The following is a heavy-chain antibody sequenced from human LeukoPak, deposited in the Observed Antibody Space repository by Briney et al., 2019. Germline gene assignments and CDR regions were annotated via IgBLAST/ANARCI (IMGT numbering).Heavy chain of an antibody. D-gene: IGHD3-3*01. Sequence: PSETLSLTCTVSIGSINSYYWSWIRQPPGKGLEWIGYIHYSGSTNYNPSLKSRVTISVDTSKNQFTLKLSSVTAADTAVYYCARDKRITIFGVGHNWFDPWGQGTLVTVSS. CDR1: IGSINSYY. V-gene: IGHV4-59*01. J-gene: IGHJ5*02. CDR2: IHYSGST. CDR3: ARDKRITIFGVGHNWFDP.